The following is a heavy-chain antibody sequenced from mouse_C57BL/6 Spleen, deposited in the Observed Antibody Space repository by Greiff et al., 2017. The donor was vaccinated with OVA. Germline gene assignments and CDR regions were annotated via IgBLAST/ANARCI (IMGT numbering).Heavy chain of an antibody. Sequence: QVQLQQPGAELVRPGSSVKLSCKASGYTFTSYWMHWVKQRPIQGLEWIGKIDPSDSETHYNQKFKNKATLTVDKSSSTAYMQLSSLTSEDSAVYYGARSGVYGNPYAKDYWGQGTSVTVSS. D-gene: IGHD2-1*01. CDR2: IDPSDSET. CDR1: GYTFTSYW. CDR3: ARSGVYGNPYAKDY. J-gene: IGHJ4*01. V-gene: IGHV1-52*01.